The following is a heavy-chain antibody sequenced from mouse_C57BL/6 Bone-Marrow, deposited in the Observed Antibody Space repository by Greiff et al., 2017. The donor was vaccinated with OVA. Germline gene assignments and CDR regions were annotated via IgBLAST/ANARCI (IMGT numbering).Heavy chain of an antibody. D-gene: IGHD1-1*01. Sequence: VMLVESGPGILQSSQTLSLTCSFSGFSLSTSGMGVSWIRQPSGKGLEWLAHIYWDDDKRYNPSLKSRLTISKDTSRNQVFLKITSVDTADTATYYGARRGGYGSSYPLHFDYWGQGTTLTVSS. CDR1: GFSLSTSGMG. CDR3: ARRGGYGSSYPLHFDY. V-gene: IGHV8-12*01. CDR2: IYWDDDK. J-gene: IGHJ2*01.